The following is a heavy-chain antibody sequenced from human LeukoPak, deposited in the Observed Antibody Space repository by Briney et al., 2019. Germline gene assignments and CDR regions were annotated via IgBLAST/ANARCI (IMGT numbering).Heavy chain of an antibody. Sequence: PGGSLRLSCAASGFTFSSYSMNWVRQAPGKGLEWVSSISSSSSYIYYADSVKGRFTISRDNAKNSLYLQMNSLRAEDTAVYYCAIVGTMVRGVIKSPPIDYWGQGTLVTVSS. CDR3: AIVGTMVRGVIKSPPIDY. V-gene: IGHV3-21*01. J-gene: IGHJ4*02. CDR2: ISSSSSYI. D-gene: IGHD3-10*01. CDR1: GFTFSSYS.